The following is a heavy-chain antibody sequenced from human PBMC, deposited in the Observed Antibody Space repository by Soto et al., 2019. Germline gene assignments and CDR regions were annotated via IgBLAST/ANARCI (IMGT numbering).Heavy chain of an antibody. CDR2: INSDGSST. D-gene: IGHD3-3*01. V-gene: IGHV3-74*01. CDR3: ASPILGVIIGY. CDR1: GFTFGSDW. Sequence: EVQLVESGGGLVQPGGSLRLSCAVSGFTFGSDWMHWVRQAPGKGLVWVSRINSDGSSTSYADSVKGRFTISRDNAKNTLYLQMNSLRAEDTAVYYCASPILGVIIGYWGQGTLVTVSS. J-gene: IGHJ4*02.